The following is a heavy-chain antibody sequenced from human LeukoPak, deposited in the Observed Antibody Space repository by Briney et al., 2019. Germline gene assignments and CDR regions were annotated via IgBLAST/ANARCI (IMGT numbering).Heavy chain of an antibody. Sequence: ASVKVSCKASGYSFTSYDINWVRQAPGQGLEWMAWINPNPNSGNTGYAQKFQGRVTMTRDMSTSTVYMELSSLRSEDTAVYYCAKDEQQWLVRTSHYSDYWGQGTLVTVSS. CDR3: AKDEQQWLVRTSHYSDY. CDR2: INPNPNSGNT. V-gene: IGHV1-8*02. J-gene: IGHJ4*02. CDR1: GYSFTSYD. D-gene: IGHD6-19*01.